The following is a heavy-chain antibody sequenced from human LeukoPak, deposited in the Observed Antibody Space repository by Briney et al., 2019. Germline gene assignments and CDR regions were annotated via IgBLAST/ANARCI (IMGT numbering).Heavy chain of an antibody. D-gene: IGHD1-26*01. V-gene: IGHV3-48*01. J-gene: IGHJ3*02. CDR3: ARDSGYAFDI. CDR2: IGISSSTI. CDR1: GFTFSSYS. Sequence: GGSLRLSCAASGFTFSSYSMNWVRQAPGKGLEWVSYIGISSSTIDYADSVKGRFTTSRDNAKNSLYLQMNSLRAEDTAVYYCARDSGYAFDIWGQGTMVTVSS.